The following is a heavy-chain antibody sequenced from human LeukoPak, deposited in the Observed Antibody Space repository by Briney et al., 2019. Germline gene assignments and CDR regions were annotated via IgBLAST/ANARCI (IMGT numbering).Heavy chain of an antibody. CDR3: ATYHYDSGSYAY. CDR2: IRYDGSNK. Sequence: HPGGSLRLSCAASGFTFSTYGMHWVRQAPGKGLEWVAFIRYDGSNKYYADSVKGRFTISRDNSKNTLYVQMNSLRAEDTAVYYCATYHYDSGSYAYWGQGTLVTVSS. CDR1: GFTFSTYG. V-gene: IGHV3-30*02. J-gene: IGHJ4*02. D-gene: IGHD3-10*01.